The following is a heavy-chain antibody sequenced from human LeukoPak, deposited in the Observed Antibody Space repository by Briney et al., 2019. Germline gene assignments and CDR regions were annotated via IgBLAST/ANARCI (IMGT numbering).Heavy chain of an antibody. CDR3: ARDHGVTMIVVVGFDY. J-gene: IGHJ4*02. V-gene: IGHV4-38-2*02. CDR1: GYSISSGYY. Sequence: SETLSLICTVSGYSISSGYYWGWIRQPPGKGLELIGSIYHSGSTYYNPSLKSRVTISVDTSKNQFSLKLSSVTAADTAVYYCARDHGVTMIVVVGFDYWGQGTLVTVSS. CDR2: IYHSGST. D-gene: IGHD3-22*01.